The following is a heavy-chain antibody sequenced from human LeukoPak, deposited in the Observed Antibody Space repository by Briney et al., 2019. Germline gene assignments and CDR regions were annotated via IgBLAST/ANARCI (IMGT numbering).Heavy chain of an antibody. V-gene: IGHV4-39*01. Sequence: SETLSLTCTVSGGSISSTSYYWGWIRQPPGKGLEWIGSIYYSGSTYYNPSLKSRVTISLDTSKNQLSLKLSSVTAADTAVYYCASLRERSYYARGFDYWGQGTLVTVSS. J-gene: IGHJ4*02. D-gene: IGHD1-26*01. CDR1: GGSISSTSYY. CDR3: ASLRERSYYARGFDY. CDR2: IYYSGST.